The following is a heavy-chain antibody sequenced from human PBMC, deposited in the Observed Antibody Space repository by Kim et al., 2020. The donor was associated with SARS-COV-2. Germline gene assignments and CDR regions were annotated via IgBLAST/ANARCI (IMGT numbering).Heavy chain of an antibody. CDR3: AKVAFNWNKEDGLDM. Sequence: GGSLRLSCAASRFTFSDYDMHWVRQPPGKGLEWVAVISFDGTKRHYADHVKGRFTVSRDNFEDTLFLHMNSLRPEDTAIYYCAKVAFNWNKEDGLDMWGPGTLVIVSS. D-gene: IGHD1-20*01. J-gene: IGHJ3*02. CDR2: ISFDGTKR. CDR1: RFTFSDYD. V-gene: IGHV3-30*18.